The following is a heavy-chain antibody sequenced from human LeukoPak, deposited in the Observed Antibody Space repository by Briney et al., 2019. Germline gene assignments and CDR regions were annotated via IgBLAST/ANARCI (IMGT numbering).Heavy chain of an antibody. D-gene: IGHD1/OR15-1a*01. CDR3: SRRTRNNYFDY. V-gene: IGHV3-23*01. CDR2: ISGNGGST. Sequence: GGSLRLSCAASGFTFSSYAVSWVRQGSGKGLVWLLGISGNGGSTYYEESVEGRFTISRDNSKNTLSLHMTSLRTEDTAVYYCSRRTRNNYFDYWGQGTLVTVSS. J-gene: IGHJ4*02. CDR1: GFTFSSYA.